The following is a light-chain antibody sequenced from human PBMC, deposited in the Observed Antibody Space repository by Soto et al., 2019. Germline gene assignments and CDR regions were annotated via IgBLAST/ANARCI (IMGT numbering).Light chain of an antibody. CDR3: NSYTSSSAPYV. Sequence: QSALTQPASVSGSPGQSITISCTGTSSDVGGYRYVSWFQHHPGKAPKVIIYEVSNRASGVSNRFSGSKSGNTAFLTISGLQAEDEADYYCNSYTSSSAPYVFGTGTKVTVL. CDR1: SSDVGGYRY. V-gene: IGLV2-14*01. CDR2: EVS. J-gene: IGLJ1*01.